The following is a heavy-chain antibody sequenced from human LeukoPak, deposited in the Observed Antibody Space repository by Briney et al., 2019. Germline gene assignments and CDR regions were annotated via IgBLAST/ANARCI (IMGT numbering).Heavy chain of an antibody. CDR2: ISSSTSTI. D-gene: IGHD5-24*01. J-gene: IGHJ4*02. CDR1: GFTFSSYS. CDR3: ARVRAGYYLDY. Sequence: PGGSLRLSCAGSGFTFSSYSMNWVRQAPGKGLEWVSYISSSTSTIYYADSVKGRFTISKDNAKNSLYLQMNRLRDEDTAVYYCARVRAGYYLDYWGQGTLVTVSS. V-gene: IGHV3-48*02.